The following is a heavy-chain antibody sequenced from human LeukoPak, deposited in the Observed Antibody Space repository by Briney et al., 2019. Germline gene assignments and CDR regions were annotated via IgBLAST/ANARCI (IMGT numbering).Heavy chain of an antibody. CDR1: GGSMSSSSYY. V-gene: IGHV4-39*07. Sequence: PSETLSLTCTVSGGSMSSSSYYWGWIRQPPGKGLEWFGEIYHSGSTNYNPSLKSRVTISVDKSKNQFSLKLSSVTAADTAVYYCARECIRRSTSCYALDYWGQGTLVTVSS. CDR3: ARECIRRSTSCYALDY. CDR2: IYHSGST. J-gene: IGHJ4*02. D-gene: IGHD2-2*01.